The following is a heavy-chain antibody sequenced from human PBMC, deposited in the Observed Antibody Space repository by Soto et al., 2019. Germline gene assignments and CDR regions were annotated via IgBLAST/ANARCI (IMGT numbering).Heavy chain of an antibody. Sequence: QVQLQQWGAGLLKPSETLSLTCAVYGGSFSGYYWSWIRQPPGKGLEWIGEINHSGSTNYNPSLKSRVTISVDPSKNPSSPKPSSVTAADTAVYDWARAWGGVPDYWGQGTLVTVSS. CDR2: INHSGST. D-gene: IGHD3-16*01. V-gene: IGHV4-34*01. J-gene: IGHJ4*02. CDR3: ARAWGGVPDY. CDR1: GGSFSGYY.